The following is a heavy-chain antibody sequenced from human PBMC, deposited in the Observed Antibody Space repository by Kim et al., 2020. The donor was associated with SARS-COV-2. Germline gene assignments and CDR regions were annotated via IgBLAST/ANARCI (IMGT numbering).Heavy chain of an antibody. CDR3: ARGVTMIVVVIGGTSTHHGHMDV. V-gene: IGHV1-18*01. CDR1: GYTFTSYG. Sequence: ASVKVSCKASGYTFTSYGISWVRQAPGQGLEWMGWISAYNGNTNYAQKLQGRVTMTTDTSTSTAYMELRSLRSDDTAVYYCARGVTMIVVVIGGTSTHHGHMDVWGQGTTVTVSS. D-gene: IGHD3-22*01. CDR2: ISAYNGNT. J-gene: IGHJ6*02.